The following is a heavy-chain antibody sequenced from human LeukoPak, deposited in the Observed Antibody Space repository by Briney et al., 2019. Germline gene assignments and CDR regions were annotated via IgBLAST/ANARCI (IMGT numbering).Heavy chain of an antibody. CDR3: ARQAPGVVVAATLFDY. D-gene: IGHD2-15*01. CDR2: IYHSGST. V-gene: IGHV4-39*01. Sequence: SETLSLTCTVSGGSISSSSYYWGWIRQPPGKGLEWIGSIYHSGSTYYNPSLKSRVTISVDTSKNQFSLKLSSVTAADTAVYYCARQAPGVVVAATLFDYWGQGTLVTVSS. CDR1: GGSISSSSYY. J-gene: IGHJ4*02.